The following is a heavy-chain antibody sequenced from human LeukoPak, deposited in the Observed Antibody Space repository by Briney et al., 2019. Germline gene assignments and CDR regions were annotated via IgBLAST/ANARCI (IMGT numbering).Heavy chain of an antibody. J-gene: IGHJ6*03. V-gene: IGHV4-38-2*02. CDR2: IYHSGST. D-gene: IGHD1-26*01. CDR1: GYSISSGYY. Sequence: PSETLSLTCTVSGYSISSGYYWGWIRQPPGKGLEWIGSIYHSGSTYYNPSLKSRVTISVDTSKNQFSLKLSSVTAADTAVYYGARVLVGASYYYYYMDVWGKGTTVTVSS. CDR3: ARVLVGASYYYYYMDV.